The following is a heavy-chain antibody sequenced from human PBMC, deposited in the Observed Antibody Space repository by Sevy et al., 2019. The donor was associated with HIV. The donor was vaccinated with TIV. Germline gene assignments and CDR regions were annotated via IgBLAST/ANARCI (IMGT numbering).Heavy chain of an antibody. CDR3: AQRGYGGKDNGDDAFDI. Sequence: ASVKVSCKASGYTFTSYGISWVRQAPGQGLEWMGWISAYNGNTNYAQKLQGRVTMTTDTSTSTAYMELRSLRSDDTAVYYCAQRGYGGKDNGDDAFDIWGQGTMVTVSS. CDR2: ISAYNGNT. D-gene: IGHD2-15*01. V-gene: IGHV1-18*04. CDR1: GYTFTSYG. J-gene: IGHJ3*02.